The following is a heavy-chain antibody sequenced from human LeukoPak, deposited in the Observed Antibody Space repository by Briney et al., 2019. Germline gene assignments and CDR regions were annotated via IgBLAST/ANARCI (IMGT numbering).Heavy chain of an antibody. J-gene: IGHJ3*02. CDR2: ITGSGGNT. CDR3: AKDRDFWSASDDAFDM. V-gene: IGHV3-23*01. D-gene: IGHD3-3*01. CDR1: GFTFSSYA. Sequence: GGSLRLSCAASGFTFSSYAMTWVRQAPGKGLEWVSAITGSGGNTYYLDSVKGRFTISRDNSKNTLYLQMNSLRAEDTAIYYCAKDRDFWSASDDAFDMWGQGTMVTVSS.